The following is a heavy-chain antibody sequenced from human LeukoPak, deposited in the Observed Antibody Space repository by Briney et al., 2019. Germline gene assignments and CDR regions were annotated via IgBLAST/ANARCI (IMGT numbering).Heavy chain of an antibody. CDR3: AGITIFGVVII. V-gene: IGHV4-61*02. CDR2: IYTSGST. CDR1: GGSISSGSYY. D-gene: IGHD3-3*01. Sequence: SETLSLTXTVSGGSISSGSYYWSWIRQPAGKGLEWIGRIYTSGSTNYNPSLKSRVTISVDTSKNQFSLKLSSVTAADTAVYYCAGITIFGVVIIWGQGTLVTVSS. J-gene: IGHJ4*02.